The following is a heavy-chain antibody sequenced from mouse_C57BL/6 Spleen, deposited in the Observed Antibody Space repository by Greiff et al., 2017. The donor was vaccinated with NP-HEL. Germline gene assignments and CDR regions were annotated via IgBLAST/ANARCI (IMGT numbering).Heavy chain of an antibody. CDR3: TTETGTYAMDY. V-gene: IGHV14-4*01. D-gene: IGHD4-1*01. CDR2: IDPENGDT. Sequence: VQLQQSGAELVRPGASVKLSCTASGFNIKDDYMHWVKQRPEQGLEWIGWIDPENGDTEYASKFQGKATITADTSSTTAYLQLSSLTSEDTAVYYCTTETGTYAMDYWGQGTSVTVSS. J-gene: IGHJ4*01. CDR1: GFNIKDDY.